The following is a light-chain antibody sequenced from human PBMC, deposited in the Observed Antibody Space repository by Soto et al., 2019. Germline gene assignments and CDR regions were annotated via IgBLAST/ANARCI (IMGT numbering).Light chain of an antibody. V-gene: IGLV1-44*01. J-gene: IGLJ2*01. CDR2: GND. Sequence: QSVLTQPPSASGTPGQRVTISCSGSSSNIESNSVNWYQQLPGTAPKLLIYGNDQRPSGVPERFSGSKSGTSASLAISGLQSEDEADYYCAAWDDSLHVVFGGGTKLTVL. CDR1: SSNIESNS. CDR3: AAWDDSLHVV.